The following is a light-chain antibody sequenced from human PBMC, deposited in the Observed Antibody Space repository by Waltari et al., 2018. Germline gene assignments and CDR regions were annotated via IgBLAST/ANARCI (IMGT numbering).Light chain of an antibody. Sequence: EIVLTQSPATLSLSPGERATLSCRASQSVTWYLAWYQQRPGQAPRLLIVDTSNRATGIPARFSGSGSETDFTLTISSLEPDDSAVYDGQQRRNWPLTFGGGTKVEIK. CDR1: QSVTWY. CDR2: DTS. V-gene: IGKV3-11*01. CDR3: QQRRNWPLT. J-gene: IGKJ4*01.